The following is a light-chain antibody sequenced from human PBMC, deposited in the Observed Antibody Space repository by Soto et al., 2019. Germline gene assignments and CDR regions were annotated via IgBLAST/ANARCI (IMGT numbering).Light chain of an antibody. CDR3: QQRKHWPPIT. V-gene: IGKV3-11*01. Sequence: IVLTQSPATRSRCPVERATLACRASLDVGSDLAWYQQRPGQPPRLLIFDSSNRATGVPVRFSGSGSGTVFTLTIGSLEPEDSAVYYCQQRKHWPPITFGQGTRLEI. CDR1: LDVGSD. CDR2: DSS. J-gene: IGKJ5*01.